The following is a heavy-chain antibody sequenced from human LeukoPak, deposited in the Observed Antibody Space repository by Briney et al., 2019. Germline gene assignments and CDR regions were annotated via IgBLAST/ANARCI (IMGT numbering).Heavy chain of an antibody. V-gene: IGHV3-23*01. Sequence: QPGGSLRLSCAASGFTFSSYAMSWVRQAPGKGLEWVSAISGSGGSTYYADSVKGRFTISRDNAKNSLYLQMNSLRAEDTAVYFCTRDQSGGYSYGSHHYYGMDVWGQGTTVTVSS. CDR1: GFTFSSYA. CDR2: ISGSGGST. D-gene: IGHD5-18*01. CDR3: TRDQSGGYSYGSHHYYGMDV. J-gene: IGHJ6*02.